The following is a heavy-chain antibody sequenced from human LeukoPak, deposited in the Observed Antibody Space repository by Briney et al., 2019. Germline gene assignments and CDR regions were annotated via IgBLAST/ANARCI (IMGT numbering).Heavy chain of an antibody. J-gene: IGHJ4*02. CDR1: GFTFSSYG. CDR2: ISYDGSNK. D-gene: IGHD4-17*01. CDR3: AKFPSNGDPSR. V-gene: IGHV3-30*18. Sequence: PGGPLRLSCAASGFTFSSYGMHWVRQAPGKGLEWVAVISYDGSNKYYADSVKGRFTISRDNSKNTLYLQMNSLRAEDTAVYYCAKFPSNGDPSRWGQGTLVTVSS.